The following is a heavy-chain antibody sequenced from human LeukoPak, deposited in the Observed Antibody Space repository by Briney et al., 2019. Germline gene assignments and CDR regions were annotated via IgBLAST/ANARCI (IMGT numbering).Heavy chain of an antibody. CDR3: ARGTPDAFGI. CDR1: GFTFDDYG. Sequence: GGSLRLSRAASGFTFDDYGMSWVRQAPGKGLEWVSGINWNGGSTGYADSVKGRFTISRDNAKNSLYLQMDSLRAEDTALYHCARGTPDAFGIWGQGTMVTVSS. V-gene: IGHV3-20*01. D-gene: IGHD2-2*01. CDR2: INWNGGST. J-gene: IGHJ3*02.